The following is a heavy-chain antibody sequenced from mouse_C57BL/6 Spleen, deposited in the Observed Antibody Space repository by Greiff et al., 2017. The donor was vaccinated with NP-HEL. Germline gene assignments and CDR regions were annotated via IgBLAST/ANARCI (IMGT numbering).Heavy chain of an antibody. CDR1: GFTFSDYY. CDR2: INYDGSST. CDR3: ARGGPYYSNYGYFDY. V-gene: IGHV5-16*01. Sequence: EVMLVESEGGLVQPGSSMKLSCTASGFTFSDYYMAWVRQVPEKGLEWVANINYDGSSTYYLDSLKSRFIISRDNAKNILYLQMSSLKSEDTATYYCARGGPYYSNYGYFDYWGQGTTLTVSS. D-gene: IGHD2-5*01. J-gene: IGHJ2*01.